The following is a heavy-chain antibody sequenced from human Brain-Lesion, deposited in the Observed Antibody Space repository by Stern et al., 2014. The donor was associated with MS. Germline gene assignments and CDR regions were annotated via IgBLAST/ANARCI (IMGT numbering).Heavy chain of an antibody. CDR2: IFNSGST. V-gene: IGHV4-61*02. Sequence: QDQLVESGPGLVKPSQTLSLSCTVSGGSISSGGYYWSWIRQPAGKGLEWIGRIFNSGSTSYNPSLQRRATTSTDTSQNPSSLRLNSMTAADTAVYYCARGRVVPGFQYYATDVWGQGTTVIVSS. D-gene: IGHD2-2*01. J-gene: IGHJ6*02. CDR1: GGSISSGGYY. CDR3: ARGRVVPGFQYYATDV.